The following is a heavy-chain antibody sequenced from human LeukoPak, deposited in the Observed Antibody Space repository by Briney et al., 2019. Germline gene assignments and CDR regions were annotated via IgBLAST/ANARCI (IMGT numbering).Heavy chain of an antibody. D-gene: IGHD1-7*01. V-gene: IGHV4-39*07. CDR3: ARDRVPWVMVTGTTAGAFDI. CDR2: IYYSGST. J-gene: IGHJ3*02. CDR1: GGSISSSSYY. Sequence: SETLSLTCTVSGGSISSSSYYWGWIRQPPGKGLEWIGSIYYSGSTYYNPSLKSRVTISVDTSKNQFSLKLSSVTAADTAVYYCARDRVPWVMVTGTTAGAFDIWGQGTMVTVSS.